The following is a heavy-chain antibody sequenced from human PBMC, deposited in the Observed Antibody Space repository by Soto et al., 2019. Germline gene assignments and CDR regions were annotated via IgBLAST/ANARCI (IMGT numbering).Heavy chain of an antibody. CDR2: INAGNGNT. Sequence: ASVKVSCKASGYTFTSYAMNWVRQAPGQRLEWMGWINAGNGNTKYSQKFQGRVTITRDTSTSTAYMELRSLRSDDTAVYYCVRDGYYDSSGYRSDFDYWGQGTLVTVSS. D-gene: IGHD3-22*01. CDR3: VRDGYYDSSGYRSDFDY. CDR1: GYTFTSYA. J-gene: IGHJ4*02. V-gene: IGHV1-3*01.